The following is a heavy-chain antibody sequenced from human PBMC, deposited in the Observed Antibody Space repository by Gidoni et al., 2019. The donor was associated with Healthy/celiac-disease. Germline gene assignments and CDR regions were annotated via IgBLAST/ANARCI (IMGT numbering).Heavy chain of an antibody. CDR3: ARDYDFWSGLDAFDI. V-gene: IGHV1-2*06. Sequence: QVQLVQSGAEVKKPGASVKVSCTASGYTFTGYYMHWVRQAPGQGLAWMGRINTNSGGTNYAQKFQGRVTMTRDTSISTAYMELSRLRSDDTAVYYCARDYDFWSGLDAFDIWGQGTMVTVSS. D-gene: IGHD3-3*01. CDR1: GYTFTGYY. J-gene: IGHJ3*02. CDR2: INTNSGGT.